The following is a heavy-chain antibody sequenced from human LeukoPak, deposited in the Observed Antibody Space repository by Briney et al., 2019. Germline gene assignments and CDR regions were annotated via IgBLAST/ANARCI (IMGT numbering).Heavy chain of an antibody. J-gene: IGHJ4*02. Sequence: QTGGSLRLSCAASGFTFTNYWMSWVRQAPGKGLELVANIKQDRSEKYYVDSVKGRFTISTDNAKNSLYLQMNSLRAEDTAVYYCARLREIPVFGVVTKSTSYFDYWGQGTLVTVSS. CDR3: ARLREIPVFGVVTKSTSYFDY. V-gene: IGHV3-7*01. CDR2: IKQDRSEK. CDR1: GFTFTNYW. D-gene: IGHD3-3*01.